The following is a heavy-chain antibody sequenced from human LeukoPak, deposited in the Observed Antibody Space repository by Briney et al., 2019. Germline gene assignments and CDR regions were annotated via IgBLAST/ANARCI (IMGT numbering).Heavy chain of an antibody. CDR3: ARDRRDGYNVLDY. CDR2: MKQDGSET. V-gene: IGHV3-7*01. CDR1: GFTFSTYW. J-gene: IGHJ4*02. D-gene: IGHD5-24*01. Sequence: PPGGSLRLSCAASGFTFSTYWMTWVRRAPEKGLEWVANMKQDGSETYYVDSVKGRFTISRDNAKNSLYLQMNSLRAEDTAMYYCARDRRDGYNVLDYWGQGTLVTVSS.